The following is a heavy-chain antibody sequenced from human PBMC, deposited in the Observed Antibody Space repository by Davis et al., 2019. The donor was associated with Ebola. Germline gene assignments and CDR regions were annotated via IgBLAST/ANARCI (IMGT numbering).Heavy chain of an antibody. D-gene: IGHD3-3*01. CDR3: ARGLRFLEWSGLGD. Sequence: PSETLSLTCNVSGGSISGYYWNWIRQSSGRGLEWIGYIYSSGTSNYNPSLKSRVTISVDTSKNQFSLKLSSVTAADTAVYYCARGLRFLEWSGLGDWGQGTLVTVSS. V-gene: IGHV4-59*12. CDR2: IYSSGTS. CDR1: GGSISGYY. J-gene: IGHJ4*02.